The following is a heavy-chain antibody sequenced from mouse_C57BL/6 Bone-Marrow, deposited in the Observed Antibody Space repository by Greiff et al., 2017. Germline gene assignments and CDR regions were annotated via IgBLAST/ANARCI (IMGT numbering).Heavy chain of an antibody. CDR1: GYTFTSYD. V-gene: IGHV1-85*01. D-gene: IGHD1-1*01. CDR3: ARDYGSSYWYFDV. CDR2: IYPRDGST. J-gene: IGHJ1*03. Sequence: VHLVESGPELVKPGASVKLSCKASGYTFTSYDINWVQQRPGQGLEWIGWIYPRDGSTKYNEKFKGKATLTVDTSSSTAYMELHSLTSEDSAVYFCARDYGSSYWYFDVWGTGTTVTVSS.